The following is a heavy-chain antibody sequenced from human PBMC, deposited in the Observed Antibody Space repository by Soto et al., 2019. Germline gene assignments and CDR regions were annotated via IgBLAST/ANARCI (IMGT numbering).Heavy chain of an antibody. V-gene: IGHV1-69*12. CDR3: ARDAGIAAAGLETDY. J-gene: IGHJ4*02. D-gene: IGHD6-13*01. Sequence: QVQLVQSGAEVKKPGSSVKVSCKASGGTFSSYAISWVRQAPGQGLEWMGGIIPIFGTANYAQKFQGRVTIXXDXPXXTDYMELSSLRSEDTAVYYWARDAGIAAAGLETDYWGQGTLVTVSS. CDR2: IIPIFGTA. CDR1: GGTFSSYA.